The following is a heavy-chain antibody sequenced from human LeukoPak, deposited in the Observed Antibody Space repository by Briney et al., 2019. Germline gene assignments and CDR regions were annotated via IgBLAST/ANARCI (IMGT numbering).Heavy chain of an antibody. CDR1: GDSVSSKSVA. CDR2: TYYRSKWFT. D-gene: IGHD3-10*01. Sequence: HSQTLSLTCAISGDSVSSKSVACNWIRQSPSRGLEWLGRTYYRSKWFTDYAVSVKGRISINPDTSKNQFSLQMNSVTPEDTAVYYCARATVRVYDYWGQGTLVTVSS. J-gene: IGHJ4*02. CDR3: ARATVRVYDY. V-gene: IGHV6-1*01.